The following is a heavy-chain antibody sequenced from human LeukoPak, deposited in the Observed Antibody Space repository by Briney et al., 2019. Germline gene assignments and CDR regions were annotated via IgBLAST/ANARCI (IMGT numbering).Heavy chain of an antibody. D-gene: IGHD3-22*01. Sequence: PGGSLRLSCAASGFTFDDYGMSWVRQAPGMGLEWVSGINWNGGSTGYADSVKGRFTISRDNAKNSLYLQMNSLRAEDTALYYCARGRWYYDSSGLTLLDAFDIWGQGTMVTVSS. J-gene: IGHJ3*02. CDR3: ARGRWYYDSSGLTLLDAFDI. CDR1: GFTFDDYG. V-gene: IGHV3-20*04. CDR2: INWNGGST.